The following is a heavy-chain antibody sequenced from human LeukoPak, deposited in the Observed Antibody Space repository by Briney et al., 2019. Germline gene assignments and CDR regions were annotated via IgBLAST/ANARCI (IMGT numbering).Heavy chain of an antibody. Sequence: SETLSLTCTVSGGSISSSSYYWGWIRQPPGKGLEWIGSIYYSGSTYYNPSLKSRVTISVDTSKNQFSLKLSSLTAADTAVYYCARVLGSSWYWDYYYYYMDVWGKETTVTVSS. D-gene: IGHD6-13*01. V-gene: IGHV4-39*07. J-gene: IGHJ6*03. CDR1: GGSISSSSYY. CDR3: ARVLGSSWYWDYYYYYMDV. CDR2: IYYSGST.